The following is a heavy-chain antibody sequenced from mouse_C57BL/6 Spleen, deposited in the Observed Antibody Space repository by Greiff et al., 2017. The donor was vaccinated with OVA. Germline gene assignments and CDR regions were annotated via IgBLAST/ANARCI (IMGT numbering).Heavy chain of an antibody. V-gene: IGHV1-52*01. CDR1: GYTFTSYW. J-gene: IGHJ3*01. CDR3: ARRDDYDDWFAY. CDR2: IDPSDSET. D-gene: IGHD2-4*01. Sequence: QVQLQQPGAELVRPGSSVKLSCKASGYTFTSYWMHWVKQRPIQGLEWIGDIDPSDSETHYNQKFKDKATLTVAKSSSTAYMQLSSVTSEDDAVYYCARRDDYDDWFAYWGQGTLVTVSA.